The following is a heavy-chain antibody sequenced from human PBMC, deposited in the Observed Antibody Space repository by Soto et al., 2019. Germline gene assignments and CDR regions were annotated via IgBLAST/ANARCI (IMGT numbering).Heavy chain of an antibody. CDR3: ARAPMVTTVTTHYYYGMDV. D-gene: IGHD4-4*01. V-gene: IGHV1-8*01. CDR1: GYTFTSYD. Sequence: QVQLVQSGAEVKKPGASVKVSCKASGYTFTSYDINWVRQATGQGLEWMGWMNPNSGNTGYAQKFQGRATMTRNTSISTAYMELSSLRSEDTAVYYCARAPMVTTVTTHYYYGMDVWGQGTTVTVSS. J-gene: IGHJ6*02. CDR2: MNPNSGNT.